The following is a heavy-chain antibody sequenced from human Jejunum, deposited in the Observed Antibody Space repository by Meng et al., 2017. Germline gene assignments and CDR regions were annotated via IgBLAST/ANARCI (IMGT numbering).Heavy chain of an antibody. V-gene: IGHV6-1*01. D-gene: IGHD3-3*01. Sequence: HPSGPRLVSPLPDPPLSVSTCGDKVPTSNTAWNWIRQLPMRGLGRLGRTYHTAQWNNDYAVTVRSRITSSVGTSKRQFSLHLNSVTPEDTAVYYCASGFWKSGFDSWGQGTLVTVSS. CDR3: ASGFWKSGFDS. CDR1: GDKVPTSNTA. J-gene: IGHJ5*02. CDR2: TYHTAQWNN.